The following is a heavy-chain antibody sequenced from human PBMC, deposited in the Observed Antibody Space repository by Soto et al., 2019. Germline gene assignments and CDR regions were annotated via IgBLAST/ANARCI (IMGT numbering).Heavy chain of an antibody. Sequence: SSMQFSSNSACTTCSNSAISFLQHAPKQGLEWMGGIILIFGTANYAQKFQGRVTISADESTSTAYMELSSLRSEDTAVYSCARDRDGYNWDYYFDYWGQGTLVTVSS. CDR1: CTTCSNSA. D-gene: IGHD5-12*01. CDR2: IILIFGTA. V-gene: IGHV1-69*13. J-gene: IGHJ4*02. CDR3: ARDRDGYNWDYYFDY.